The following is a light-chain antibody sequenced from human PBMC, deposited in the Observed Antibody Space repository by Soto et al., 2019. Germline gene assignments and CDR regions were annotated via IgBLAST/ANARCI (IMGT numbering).Light chain of an antibody. CDR1: SSNIGPTYD. Sequence: QSVLTQPPSVSGAPGQRVTISCTGSSSNIGPTYDVHWYQQLPGTAPKLLIYANTNRPSGVPDRFSGSKSGTSASLAITGLQAEDEADYYCQSYDSSLSGYVFGTATKLPVL. V-gene: IGLV1-40*01. J-gene: IGLJ1*01. CDR3: QSYDSSLSGYV. CDR2: ANT.